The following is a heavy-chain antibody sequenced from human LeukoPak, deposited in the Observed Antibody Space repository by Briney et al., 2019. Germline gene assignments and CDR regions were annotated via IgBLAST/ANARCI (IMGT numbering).Heavy chain of an antibody. J-gene: IGHJ4*02. D-gene: IGHD3-22*01. V-gene: IGHV3-23*01. CDR1: GFTFSNFW. CDR3: AKETMILVAIVPYFDY. Sequence: GGSLRLSRAASGFTFSNFWMSWVRQAPGRGLEWVSAISGSGASTFYADSVKGRFSISRDNSKNTLSLQMNSLRAEDTAVYYCAKETMILVAIVPYFDYWGQGTLVTVSS. CDR2: ISGSGAST.